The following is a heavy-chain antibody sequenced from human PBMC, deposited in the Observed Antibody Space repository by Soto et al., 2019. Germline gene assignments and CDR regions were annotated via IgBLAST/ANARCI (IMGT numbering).Heavy chain of an antibody. CDR2: INSDGSST. Sequence: GGPLRLSCAASGITFSSYWMHWVRQAPGKGLVWVSRINSDGSSTNYADSVKGRFTISRDNAKNTLYLQMNSLRAEDMAVYYCAGDPFHCSGGSCYPLGVYYYYMDVWGKGTTVTVSS. CDR1: GITFSSYW. V-gene: IGHV3-74*01. CDR3: AGDPFHCSGGSCYPLGVYYYYMDV. D-gene: IGHD2-15*01. J-gene: IGHJ6*03.